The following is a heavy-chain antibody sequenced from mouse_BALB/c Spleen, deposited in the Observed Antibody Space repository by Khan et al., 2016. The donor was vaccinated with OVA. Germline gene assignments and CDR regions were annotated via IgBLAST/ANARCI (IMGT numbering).Heavy chain of an antibody. CDR3: ARTPGYYGSNYFDY. V-gene: IGHV5-9-3*01. J-gene: IGHJ2*01. D-gene: IGHD1-1*01. Sequence: EVELVESGGGLVKPGGSLKFSFAASGFTFSNYAMSWVRQTPEKRLEWVATISSGGSYTYYPDSVKGRFTISRDNANNTLYLQMSSLRSEDTAMYFCARTPGYYGSNYFDYWGQGTTLTVSS. CDR1: GFTFSNYA. CDR2: ISSGGSYT.